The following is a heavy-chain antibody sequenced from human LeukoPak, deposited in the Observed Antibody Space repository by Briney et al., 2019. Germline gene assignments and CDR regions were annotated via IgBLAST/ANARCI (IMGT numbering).Heavy chain of an antibody. V-gene: IGHV3-21*01. D-gene: IGHD3-22*01. Sequence: GGSLRLSCAAPGFTFSNHGIHWVRQAPGKGLEWVSSISSSGNYIYYADSVKGRFTISRDNARNSLYLQMNSLRAEDTAVYYCARGGRGTIIMIVVAALDYWGQGTLVTVSS. CDR1: GFTFSNHG. J-gene: IGHJ4*02. CDR2: ISSSGNYI. CDR3: ARGGRGTIIMIVVAALDY.